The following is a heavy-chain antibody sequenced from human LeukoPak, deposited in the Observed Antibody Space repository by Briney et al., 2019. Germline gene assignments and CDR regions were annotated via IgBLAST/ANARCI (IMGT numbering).Heavy chain of an antibody. V-gene: IGHV5-51*01. CDR3: ARQLDRIGKGYGGNEFDY. D-gene: IGHD4-23*01. Sequence: GESLKISCKGSGYSFTSYRIGWVRQMPGKGLEWMGIIYPGDSDSRYSPSFQGRVTISADKSINTAYLQWSSLKASDTDMYYCARQLDRIGKGYGGNEFDYWGQGTLVTVSS. J-gene: IGHJ4*02. CDR2: IYPGDSDS. CDR1: GYSFTSYR.